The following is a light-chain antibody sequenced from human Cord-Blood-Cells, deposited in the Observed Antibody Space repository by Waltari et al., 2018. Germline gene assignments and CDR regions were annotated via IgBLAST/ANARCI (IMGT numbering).Light chain of an antibody. Sequence: QSVLTQPPSVSAAPGQRVTISCTGSSSNIGAGYDVPWYQQLPGTAPKLLIYGNSNRPSGVPDRFSGSKSGTSASLAITGLQAEYEADYYCQSYDSSLSALFGGGTKLTVL. CDR1: SSNIGAGYD. CDR2: GNS. J-gene: IGLJ2*01. V-gene: IGLV1-40*01. CDR3: QSYDSSLSAL.